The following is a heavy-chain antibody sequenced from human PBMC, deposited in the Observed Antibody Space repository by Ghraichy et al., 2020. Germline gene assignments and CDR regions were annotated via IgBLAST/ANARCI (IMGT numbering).Heavy chain of an antibody. V-gene: IGHV3-23*01. CDR2: SSGSGDST. CDR3: ARVRTGRAWYTPFYFDL. J-gene: IGHJ2*01. Sequence: GGSLRLSCAVSGFTFTNYAMSWVRQAPGKGVEWVSGSSGSGDSTYYADSVKGRLTISRDNSKNTLYLQMNSLRVEDTAVYYCARVRTGRAWYTPFYFDLWVRRTLVTVSS. D-gene: IGHD6-13*01. CDR1: GFTFTNYA.